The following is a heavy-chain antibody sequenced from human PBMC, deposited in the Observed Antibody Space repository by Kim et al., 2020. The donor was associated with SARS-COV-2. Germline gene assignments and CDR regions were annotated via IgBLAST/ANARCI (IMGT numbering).Heavy chain of an antibody. CDR3: ARLGYCSGGSCYLPTSY. Sequence: SETLSLTCAVYGGSFSGYYWSWIRQPPGKGLEWIGEINHSGSTNYNPSLKSRVTISVDTSKNQFSLKLSSVTAADTAVYYCARLGYCSGGSCYLPTSYWGQGTLVTVSS. CDR1: GGSFSGYY. J-gene: IGHJ4*02. D-gene: IGHD2-15*01. V-gene: IGHV4-34*01. CDR2: INHSGST.